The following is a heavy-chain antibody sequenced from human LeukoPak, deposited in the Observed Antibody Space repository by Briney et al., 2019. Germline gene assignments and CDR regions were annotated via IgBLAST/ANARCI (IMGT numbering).Heavy chain of an antibody. CDR2: IYYSGST. V-gene: IGHV4-59*01. D-gene: IGHD4-23*01. CDR3: ARGYGGNSGHFDY. Sequence: SETRSFTCTVSGGSISNYYWSWIRQPPGKGLEWIGYIYYSGSTNYNPSLKSRVTISIDTSKNQVSLKLSSVSAADTAVYYCARGYGGNSGHFDYWGQGTLVTVSS. J-gene: IGHJ4*02. CDR1: GGSISNYY.